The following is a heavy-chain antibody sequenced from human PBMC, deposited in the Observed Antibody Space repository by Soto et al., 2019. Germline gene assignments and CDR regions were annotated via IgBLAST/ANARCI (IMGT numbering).Heavy chain of an antibody. CDR2: ISAYNGNT. D-gene: IGHD2-2*01. CDR3: ASSFTSSQWLYGMDV. Sequence: QVQLVQSGAEVKKPGASVNVSCKASGYTFTNDGFSWVRQAPGQRLEWMGWISAYNGNTNYAQKLQGRVTMTTDTSTGTAYMELRSLRSDDTAVYYCASSFTSSQWLYGMDVWGQGTTVTVSS. J-gene: IGHJ6*02. V-gene: IGHV1-18*01. CDR1: GYTFTNDG.